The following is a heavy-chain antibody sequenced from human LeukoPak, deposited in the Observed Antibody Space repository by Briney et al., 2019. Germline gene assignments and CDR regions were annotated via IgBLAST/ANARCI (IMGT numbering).Heavy chain of an antibody. Sequence: ASVKVSCKASGYTFTCYYMHWVRQAPGQGLEWMGRINPNSGGTNYAQKFQGRVTMTRDTSISTAYMELSRLRSDDTAVYYCARAWAAAYYYSGMDVWRQGTTVTVSS. CDR1: GYTFTCYY. CDR3: ARAWAAAYYYSGMDV. J-gene: IGHJ6*02. CDR2: INPNSGGT. D-gene: IGHD6-25*01. V-gene: IGHV1-2*06.